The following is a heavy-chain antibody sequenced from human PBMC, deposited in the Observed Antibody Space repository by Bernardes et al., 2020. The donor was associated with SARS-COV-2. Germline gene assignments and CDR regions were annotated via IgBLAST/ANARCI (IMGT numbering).Heavy chain of an antibody. CDR2: IWYDGRNK. D-gene: IGHD3-3*01. CDR1: GFTFSSYG. J-gene: IGHJ6*02. CDR3: ARDTIFGVTAGYGMDV. V-gene: IGHV3-33*01. Sequence: SLRLSCAASGFTFSSYGMHWVRQAPGKGLEWVAVIWYDGRNKYYADSVKGRFTISRDNSKNTLYLQMNSLRAEDTAVYYCARDTIFGVTAGYGMDVWGQGTTVTVSS.